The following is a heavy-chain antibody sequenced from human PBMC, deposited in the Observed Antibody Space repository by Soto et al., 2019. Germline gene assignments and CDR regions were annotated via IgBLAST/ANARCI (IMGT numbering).Heavy chain of an antibody. CDR2: ISPSNDNS. V-gene: IGHV1-18*01. D-gene: IGHD1-7*01. CDR1: GYAFINYA. J-gene: IGHJ4*02. CDR3: SREGGNTGTSDY. Sequence: QVQLVQSGAEVKKPGTSVKVSCKASGYAFINYAVTWVRQAPGEGLEWMGWISPSNDNSYSAQKFQYRVTMSTEKSSNTAYMELRRLTSADTAVYYCSREGGNTGTSDYWGQGTLVTVSS.